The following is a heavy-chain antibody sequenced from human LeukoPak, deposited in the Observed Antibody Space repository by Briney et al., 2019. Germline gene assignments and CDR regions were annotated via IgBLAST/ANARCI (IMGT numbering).Heavy chain of an antibody. D-gene: IGHD2-15*01. CDR1: GFTFSTYW. J-gene: IGHJ4*02. V-gene: IGHV3-7*03. Sequence: GGSLRLSCAASGFTFSTYWMSWVRQAPGKGLEWVANIKQDGSEKYYVDSVKGRFTISRDNAKNSLYLQMNSLRAEDTAIYYCARDDCSGGTCSVAFDFWGQGTHVTVSS. CDR3: ARDDCSGGTCSVAFDF. CDR2: IKQDGSEK.